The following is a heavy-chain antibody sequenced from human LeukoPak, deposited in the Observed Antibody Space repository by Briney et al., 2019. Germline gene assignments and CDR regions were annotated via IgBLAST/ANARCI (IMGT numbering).Heavy chain of an antibody. CDR1: GYTFTSYD. D-gene: IGHD3-10*01. CDR3: AKFELLMEPRRAFDI. J-gene: IGHJ3*02. V-gene: IGHV1-8*03. CDR2: MNPNSGNT. Sequence: ASVKVSCKASGYTFTSYDINWVRQATGQGLEWMGWMNPNSGNTGYAQKFQGRVTITRNTSISTAYMELSSLRSEDTAVYYCAKFELLMEPRRAFDIWGRGTMVTVSS.